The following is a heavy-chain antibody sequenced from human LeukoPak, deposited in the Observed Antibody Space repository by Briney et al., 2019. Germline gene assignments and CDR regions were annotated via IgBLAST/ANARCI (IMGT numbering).Heavy chain of an antibody. V-gene: IGHV1-8*03. CDR2: MNPNSGNT. J-gene: IGHJ4*02. Sequence: ASVKVSCKASGYTFTSYDINWVRQATGQGLEWMGWMNPNSGNTGYAQKFQGRVTITRNTSISTAYMELSSLRSEDTAVYYCARGKSGRSSWLYYFDYWGQGTLVTVSS. CDR1: GYTFTSYD. CDR3: ARGKSGRSSWLYYFDY. D-gene: IGHD6-13*01.